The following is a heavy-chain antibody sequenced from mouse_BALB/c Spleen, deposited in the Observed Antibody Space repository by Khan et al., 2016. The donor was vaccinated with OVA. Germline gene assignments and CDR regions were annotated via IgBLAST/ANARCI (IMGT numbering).Heavy chain of an antibody. J-gene: IGHJ2*01. Sequence: EVQLQQSGPELVKPGASVKISCKASGYSFTGYFMNWVMQSHGKRLEWIGRINPHIGETFYNQKFTDKATLTVDESSTTAHMELRSLASEDSAVYYCARKNGSDFDYWGQGTTRTGAS. CDR2: INPHIGET. D-gene: IGHD1-1*01. CDR1: GYSFTGYF. CDR3: ARKNGSDFDY. V-gene: IGHV1-20*02.